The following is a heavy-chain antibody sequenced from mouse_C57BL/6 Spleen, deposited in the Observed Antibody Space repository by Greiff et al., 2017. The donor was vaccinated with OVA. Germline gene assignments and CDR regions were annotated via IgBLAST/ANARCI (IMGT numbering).Heavy chain of an antibody. CDR1: GFNINDYY. CDR2: IDPEDGDT. D-gene: IGHD2-5*01. Sequence: EVQLQQSGAELVKPGASVKLSCTASGFNINDYYMHWVKQRTEQGLEWIGRIDPEDGDTKYAPKFQGKATITADTSSNTTYLQHSSLTSADAAVYYYARTSNCRAMDYWGQGTSVTVSS. J-gene: IGHJ4*01. V-gene: IGHV14-2*01. CDR3: ARTSNCRAMDY.